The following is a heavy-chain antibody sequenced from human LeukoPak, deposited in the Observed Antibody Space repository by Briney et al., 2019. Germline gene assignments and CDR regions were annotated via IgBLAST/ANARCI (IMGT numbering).Heavy chain of an antibody. CDR3: ATPNPAYCGGDCYFYFQH. D-gene: IGHD2-21*02. J-gene: IGHJ1*01. Sequence: ASVKVSCKASGGTFSSYAISWVRQAPGQGLEWMGGIIPIFGTANYAQKFQGRVTITADESTSTAYMELSSLRSEDTAVYYCATPNPAYCGGDCYFYFQHWGQGTLVTVSS. V-gene: IGHV1-69*13. CDR2: IIPIFGTA. CDR1: GGTFSSYA.